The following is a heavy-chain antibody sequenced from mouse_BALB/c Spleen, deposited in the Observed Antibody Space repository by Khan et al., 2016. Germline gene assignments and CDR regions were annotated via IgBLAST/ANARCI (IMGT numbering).Heavy chain of an antibody. CDR1: GFDFSRYW. J-gene: IGHJ3*01. D-gene: IGHD1-1*01. CDR2: INPDSSTI. CDR3: ARAGYYGYLAY. V-gene: IGHV4-1*02. Sequence: EVKLLESGGGLVQPGGSLKLSCAASGFDFSRYWMSWVRQAPGKGLEWIGEINPDSSTINYTPSLKDKFIISRDNAKNTLYLQMCKVRSEDTALYYCARAGYYGYLAYWGQGTLVTVSA.